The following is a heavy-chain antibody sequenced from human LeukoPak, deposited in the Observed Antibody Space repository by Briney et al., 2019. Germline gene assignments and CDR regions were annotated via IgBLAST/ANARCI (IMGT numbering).Heavy chain of an antibody. J-gene: IGHJ4*02. Sequence: PGGSLRLSCAASGFTFSSYWMSWVRQAPGKGLEWVANIKQDGSEKYYADSVKGRFIISRDNAKNSLYLQMNSLRAEDTAVYYCARDAEVVPAAIDYFDYWGQGTLVTVSS. CDR3: ARDAEVVPAAIDYFDY. D-gene: IGHD2-2*02. V-gene: IGHV3-7*01. CDR1: GFTFSSYW. CDR2: IKQDGSEK.